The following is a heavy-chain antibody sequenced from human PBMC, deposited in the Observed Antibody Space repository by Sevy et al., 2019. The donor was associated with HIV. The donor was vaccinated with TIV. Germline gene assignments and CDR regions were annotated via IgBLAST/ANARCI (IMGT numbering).Heavy chain of an antibody. J-gene: IGHJ6*02. CDR3: ARDHVKDGDLGDYYYFAMDV. CDR2: ISDSDDSI. Sequence: GGSLRLSRAASGFILSDYYMSWIRQAPGKGLEWLSYISDSDDSIYYADSVKGRFTISWDKTKNSLYLQMNSLRAEDTAVYYCARDHVKDGDLGDYYYFAMDVWGQGTTVTVSS. D-gene: IGHD4-17*01. CDR1: GFILSDYY. V-gene: IGHV3-11*01.